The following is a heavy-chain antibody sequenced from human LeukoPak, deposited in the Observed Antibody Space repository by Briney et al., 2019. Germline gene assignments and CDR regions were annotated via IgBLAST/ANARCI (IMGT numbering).Heavy chain of an antibody. V-gene: IGHV4-34*01. CDR3: ARGRYWHYLDY. Sequence: PSETLSLTCAVYGGSFSGYYWSWIRQPPGKGLEWIGEINHSGSTNYNPSLKSRVTISVDTSKNQFSLKLSSVTAADTAVYYCARGRYWHYLDYWGQGTLVTVSS. J-gene: IGHJ4*02. CDR1: GGSFSGYY. CDR2: INHSGST. D-gene: IGHD1-14*01.